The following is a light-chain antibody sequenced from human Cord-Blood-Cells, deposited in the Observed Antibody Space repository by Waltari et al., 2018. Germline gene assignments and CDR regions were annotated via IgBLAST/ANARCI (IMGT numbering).Light chain of an antibody. Sequence: DIQTTQSPSSLSASVGGRVTITFRASQSISSSVNWDHYKQGKAPNLLIYASSSLQSGGPARFSVSGSETDFTLTICSLQPEDFATYDCQQSYSTLLTFGGGTKVEIK. CDR1: QSISSS. CDR3: QQSYSTLLT. J-gene: IGKJ4*01. V-gene: IGKV1-39*01. CDR2: ASS.